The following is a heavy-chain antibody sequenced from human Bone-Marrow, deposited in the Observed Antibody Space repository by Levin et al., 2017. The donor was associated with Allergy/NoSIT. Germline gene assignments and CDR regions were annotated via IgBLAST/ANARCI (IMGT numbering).Heavy chain of an antibody. J-gene: IGHJ4*02. D-gene: IGHD5-24*01. V-gene: IGHV3-21*01. CDR1: GFTFSTYS. CDR3: AREMAPRTYDC. CDR2: MSSSGRHI. Sequence: GGSLRLSCAASGFTFSTYSMNWVRQAPGKGLEWVSSMSSSGRHIYYADSLRGRFTISRDNAQNSLYLQVDSLRADDTAVYYCAREMAPRTYDCWGQGTLVIVSS.